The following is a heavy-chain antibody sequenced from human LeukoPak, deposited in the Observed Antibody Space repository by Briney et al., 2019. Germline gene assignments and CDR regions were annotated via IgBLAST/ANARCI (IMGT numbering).Heavy chain of an antibody. CDR2: ISYDGSNK. CDR1: GFTFSSYG. V-gene: IGHV3-30*18. CDR3: AKDGGRDGYKYSTDY. J-gene: IGHJ4*02. D-gene: IGHD5-24*01. Sequence: GGSLRLSCAASGFTFSSYGMHWVRQAPGEGLEWVAVISYDGSNKYYADSVKGRFTISRDNSKNTLYLQMNSLRAEDTAVYYCAKDGGRDGYKYSTDYWGQGTLVTVSS.